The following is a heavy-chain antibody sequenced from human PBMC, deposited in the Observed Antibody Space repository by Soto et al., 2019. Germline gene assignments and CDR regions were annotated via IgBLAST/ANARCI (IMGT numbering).Heavy chain of an antibody. D-gene: IGHD3-3*01. Sequence: TGGSLRLSCAASGFTFSSYSMNWVRQAPGKGLEWVSSISSSSSYIYYADSVKGRFTISRDNAKNSLYLQMNSLRAEDTAVYYCARFHIKPYYDFWSGYYLTTDHHPINYYYMDVWGKGTTVTVSS. J-gene: IGHJ6*03. CDR1: GFTFSSYS. CDR2: ISSSSSYI. CDR3: ARFHIKPYYDFWSGYYLTTDHHPINYYYMDV. V-gene: IGHV3-21*01.